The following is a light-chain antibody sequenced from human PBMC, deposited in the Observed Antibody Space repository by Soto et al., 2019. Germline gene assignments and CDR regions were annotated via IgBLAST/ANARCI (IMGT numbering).Light chain of an antibody. V-gene: IGKV1-5*01. CDR3: QQYNSYWT. Sequence: DIQMTQSPSTLSASVGDRVTITCRASQSISSWLAWYQQKPGKAPKVLIYDASSVESGVPSRFSGSGSGTEFTLTISSLQPDDFATYYYQQYNSYWTFGQGTKVEIK. CDR1: QSISSW. CDR2: DAS. J-gene: IGKJ1*01.